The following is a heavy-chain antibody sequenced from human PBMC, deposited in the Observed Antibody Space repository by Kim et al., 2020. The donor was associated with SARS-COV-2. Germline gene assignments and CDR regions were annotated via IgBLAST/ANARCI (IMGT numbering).Heavy chain of an antibody. V-gene: IGHV3-7*01. Sequence: GGSLRLSCAASGFTLSSYWMSWVRQAPGKGLEGVANIKKDGSEKYYVDSVKGRFTISRDNAKNSLYLQMKSLRAEDTAVYYCARESSSGGYYDGMDVWRQGTTVTVSS. D-gene: IGHD6-25*01. CDR1: GFTLSSYW. CDR2: IKKDGSEK. J-gene: IGHJ6*02. CDR3: ARESSSGGYYDGMDV.